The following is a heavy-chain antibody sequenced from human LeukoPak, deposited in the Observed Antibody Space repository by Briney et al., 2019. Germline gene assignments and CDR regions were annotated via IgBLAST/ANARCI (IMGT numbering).Heavy chain of an antibody. J-gene: IGHJ4*02. D-gene: IGHD6-13*01. Sequence: GGSLRLSCAASGFTFSSFAMHWVRQSPGKGLEWVAVIWYDGSNKLYADSVKGRFTISRDNSRNTLYLQMNSLSAEDTAVYYCARDRYSSMWSVFEYWGQGALATVSS. CDR1: GFTFSSFA. CDR3: ARDRYSSMWSVFEY. CDR2: IWYDGSNK. V-gene: IGHV3-33*01.